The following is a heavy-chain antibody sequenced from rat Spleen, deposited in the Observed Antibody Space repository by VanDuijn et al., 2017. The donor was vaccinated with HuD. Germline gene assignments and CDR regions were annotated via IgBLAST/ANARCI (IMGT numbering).Heavy chain of an antibody. D-gene: IGHD4-3*01. CDR2: INTGSGGT. J-gene: IGHJ2*01. CDR3: ARRGLFGPDY. V-gene: IGHV1-57*01. Sequence: QVQLQQSGAELAKPGSSVKISCKASGYTFTSYDISWIKQTTGQGLEYIGYINTGSGGTYYNEKFKGKATLTVDKSSSTAFMQLSSLTPEDTAVYYCARRGLFGPDYWGQGVMVTVSS. CDR1: GYTFTSYD.